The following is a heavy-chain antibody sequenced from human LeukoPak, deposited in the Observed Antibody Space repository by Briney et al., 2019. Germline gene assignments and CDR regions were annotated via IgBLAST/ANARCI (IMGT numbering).Heavy chain of an antibody. V-gene: IGHV3-21*01. D-gene: IGHD6-19*01. J-gene: IGHJ4*02. CDR1: GFTFSTYA. CDR3: ARDGRVAGLFDY. Sequence: GGSLRLSCAASGFTFSTYAMSWVRQAPGKGLEWVSSISSSSSYIYYADSVKGRFTISRDNAKNSLYLQMNSLRAEDTAVYYWARDGRVAGLFDYWGQGTLVTVSS. CDR2: ISSSSSYI.